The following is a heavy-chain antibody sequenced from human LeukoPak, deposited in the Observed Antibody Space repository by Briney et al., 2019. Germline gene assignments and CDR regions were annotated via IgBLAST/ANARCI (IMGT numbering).Heavy chain of an antibody. CDR1: GHSFTSYW. Sequence: GESLQISCKGSGHSFTSYWIAWVRQMPGKGLEWKGIIYPGDSDTRYSPSFQGQVTISADKSISTAYLQWSSLKASDTAMYYCARTPGYCSSTTCPVHFDYWGQGTLVTVSS. V-gene: IGHV5-51*01. J-gene: IGHJ4*02. D-gene: IGHD2-2*01. CDR3: ARTPGYCSSTTCPVHFDY. CDR2: IYPGDSDT.